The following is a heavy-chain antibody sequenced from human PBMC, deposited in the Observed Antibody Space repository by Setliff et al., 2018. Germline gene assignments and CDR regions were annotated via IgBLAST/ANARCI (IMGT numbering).Heavy chain of an antibody. V-gene: IGHV1-69*05. CDR1: GGTLSSYG. J-gene: IGHJ6*03. D-gene: IGHD3-22*01. CDR2: TIPIFGTT. CDR3: VREGVDSRSSTDYRYYMDV. Sequence: SVKVSCKASGGTLSSYGISWVRQAPGQGLEWMGGTIPIFGTTDYAQKFQGRVTIITDESTSTAFMQLSSLRSEDTAVYYCVREGVDSRSSTDYRYYMDVWGKGTTVTSP.